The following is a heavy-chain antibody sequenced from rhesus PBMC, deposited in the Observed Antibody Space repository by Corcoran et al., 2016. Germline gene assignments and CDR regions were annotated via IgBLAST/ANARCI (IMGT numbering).Heavy chain of an antibody. CDR1: GFTFSNYW. V-gene: IGHV3S42*01. CDR3: AKEPEYTNWGYYFDY. CDR2: INSGGGNT. J-gene: IGHJ4*01. D-gene: IGHD4-23*01. Sequence: EVQLVESGGGLAKPGGSLRLSCAASGFTFSNYWMNWVRQTPRQGLEWISAINSGGGNTYYADSVKGRFTISRENSKYTLDLQMNSLRAEDTAVYYCAKEPEYTNWGYYFDYWGQGVLITVSS.